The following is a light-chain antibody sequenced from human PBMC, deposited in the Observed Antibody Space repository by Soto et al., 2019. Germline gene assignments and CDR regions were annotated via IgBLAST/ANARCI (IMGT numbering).Light chain of an antibody. CDR2: HAS. V-gene: IGKV3-15*01. CDR1: QRVGVN. J-gene: IGKJ1*01. CDR3: QQYDSWPRT. Sequence: EIVMTQSPASLSVSPGETATLSCRASQRVGVNLAWYQQKPGQAPRLLIYHASTRATGVPARFSGSGSGTDFTLTISSLQSEDIAFFYCQQYDSWPRTFGQGTKVKIK.